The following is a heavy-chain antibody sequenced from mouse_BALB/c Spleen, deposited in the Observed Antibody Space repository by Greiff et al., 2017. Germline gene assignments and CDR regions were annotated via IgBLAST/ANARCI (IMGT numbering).Heavy chain of an antibody. CDR2: IWAGGST. J-gene: IGHJ3*01. CDR3: AREDLYDGYPFAY. CDR1: GFSLTSYG. Sequence: QVQLKESGPGLVAPSQSLSITCTVSGFSLTSYGVHWVRQPPGKGLEWLGVIWAGGSTNYNSALMSRLSISKDNSKSQVFLKMNSLQTDDTAMYYCAREDLYDGYPFAYWGQGTLVTVSA. D-gene: IGHD2-3*01. V-gene: IGHV2-9*02.